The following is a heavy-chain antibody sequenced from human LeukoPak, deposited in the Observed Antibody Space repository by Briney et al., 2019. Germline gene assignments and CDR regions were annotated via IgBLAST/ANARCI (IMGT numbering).Heavy chain of an antibody. D-gene: IGHD4-17*01. CDR3: ARKGTTATNLDY. V-gene: IGHV1-2*06. CDR1: GYTFNEYY. CDR2: INSNSGDT. J-gene: IGHJ4*02. Sequence: GASVKVSCKASGYTFNEYYIHWLRQAPGQGLEWMGRINSNSGDTKYAQKFQGRVTMTRDTSITTAYLELSSLRSDGAAVYYCARKGTTATNLDYWGQGTLVTVSS.